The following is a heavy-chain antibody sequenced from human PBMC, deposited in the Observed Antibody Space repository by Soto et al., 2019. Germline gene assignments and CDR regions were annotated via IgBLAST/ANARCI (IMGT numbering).Heavy chain of an antibody. CDR2: INPDNGNT. V-gene: IGHV1-3*01. CDR3: ARSIATGQLDP. D-gene: IGHD6-6*01. J-gene: IGHJ5*02. Sequence: QVQLVQSGAEVKKPGASVKISCKASGYTFTRYTMNWVRQAPGQRLEWMGWINPDNGNTKSSQKFQDRVIITRDTSVSTAYMDLSSLRSEDTAVYYCARSIATGQLDPWGQGTLVTVSS. CDR1: GYTFTRYT.